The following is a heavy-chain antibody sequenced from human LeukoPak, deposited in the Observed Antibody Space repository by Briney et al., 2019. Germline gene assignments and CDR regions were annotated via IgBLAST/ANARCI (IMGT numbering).Heavy chain of an antibody. Sequence: SETLSLTCAVYGGSFSGYYWSWIRQPPGKGLEWIGEINHSGSTNYNPSLKSRVTISVDTSKNQFSLKLSSVTAADTAVYYCARSGVVVPAAIRGDYYYMDVWGKGTTVTVSS. D-gene: IGHD2-2*01. CDR3: ARSGVVVPAAIRGDYYYMDV. CDR2: INHSGST. CDR1: GGSFSGYY. J-gene: IGHJ6*03. V-gene: IGHV4-34*01.